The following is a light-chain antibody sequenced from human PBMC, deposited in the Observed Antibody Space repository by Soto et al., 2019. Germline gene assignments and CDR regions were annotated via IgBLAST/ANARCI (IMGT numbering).Light chain of an antibody. Sequence: EIVMTQSPATLSVSPGERVTLSCRASQSVSDNLAWYQQKPGQAPRLLIYGASTRATTTPARFSGSGSGTEFTLTLSSLQSEDFAVYFCQQSNNWPYTFGQGTKLDIK. CDR2: GAS. CDR3: QQSNNWPYT. V-gene: IGKV3-15*01. CDR1: QSVSDN. J-gene: IGKJ2*01.